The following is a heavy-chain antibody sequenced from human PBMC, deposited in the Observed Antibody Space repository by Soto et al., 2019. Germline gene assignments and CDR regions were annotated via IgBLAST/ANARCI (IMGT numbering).Heavy chain of an antibody. V-gene: IGHV3-11*05. J-gene: IGHJ4*02. CDR2: ISSTGMYT. D-gene: IGHD1-1*01. Sequence: GGSLRLSCAPSGFTVSDYDMSWIRQAPGKGREGVSYISSTGMYTNYADSGKGRFTIARDNAKNPLSLHMNSLSAEDTALYYCAKDRPRRTSGYFFDYWGQGTLVTVSS. CDR3: AKDRPRRTSGYFFDY. CDR1: GFTVSDYD.